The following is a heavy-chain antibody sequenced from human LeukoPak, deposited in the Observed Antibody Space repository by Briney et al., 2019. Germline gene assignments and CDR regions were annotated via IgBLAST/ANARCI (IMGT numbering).Heavy chain of an antibody. Sequence: SQTLSLTCTVSGGSISSGDYYWSWIRQPPGKGLEWIGYIYYSGSTYYNPSLKSRVTISVDTTKNQFSLKLSAVTAADTAVYYCARGRGWTFDYWGQGTLVTVSS. V-gene: IGHV4-30-4*01. J-gene: IGHJ4*02. CDR1: GGSISSGDYY. CDR2: IYYSGST. D-gene: IGHD6-19*01. CDR3: ARGRGWTFDY.